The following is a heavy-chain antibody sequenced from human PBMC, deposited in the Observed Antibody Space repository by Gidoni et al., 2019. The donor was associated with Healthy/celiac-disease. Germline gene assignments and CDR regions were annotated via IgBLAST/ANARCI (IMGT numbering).Heavy chain of an antibody. CDR2: IKQDGSEK. D-gene: IGHD6-6*01. Sequence: EVQLVESGGGLVQPGGSLRLSCAASGFTFSSYWTSWVRQAPGKGLVWVANIKQDGSEKYYVDSGKGRFTISRDNAKNSLYLQMNSLRAEDTAVYYCARAGIAARQGEDYWGQGTLVTVSS. J-gene: IGHJ4*02. CDR1: GFTFSSYW. CDR3: ARAGIAARQGEDY. V-gene: IGHV3-7*04.